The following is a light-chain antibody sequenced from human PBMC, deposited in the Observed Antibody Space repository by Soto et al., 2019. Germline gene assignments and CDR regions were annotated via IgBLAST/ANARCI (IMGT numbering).Light chain of an antibody. CDR1: QGISSN. V-gene: IGKV1-9*01. CDR2: AAS. Sequence: DIQLTQSPSFLAASVGDRVTITCRASQGISSNLAWYQQKPGKAPKLLIYAASTLQSGVPSRFRGSGSGTEFTLTISSLQPEDSATYHCQQLNSYPITFGQGTRLEIK. J-gene: IGKJ5*01. CDR3: QQLNSYPIT.